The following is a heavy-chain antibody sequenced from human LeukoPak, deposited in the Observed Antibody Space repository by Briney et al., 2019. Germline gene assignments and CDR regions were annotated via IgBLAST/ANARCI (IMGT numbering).Heavy chain of an antibody. V-gene: IGHV1-2*06. J-gene: IGHJ4*02. D-gene: IGHD3-22*01. Sequence: ASVEVSCTASGYTFTSYGISWVRQAPGQGLEWMGRINPNSGGTNYAQKFQGRVTMTRDTSISTAYMELSRLRSDDTAVYYCARADSSGYYEGVVDYWGQGTLVTVSS. CDR2: INPNSGGT. CDR3: ARADSSGYYEGVVDY. CDR1: GYTFTSYG.